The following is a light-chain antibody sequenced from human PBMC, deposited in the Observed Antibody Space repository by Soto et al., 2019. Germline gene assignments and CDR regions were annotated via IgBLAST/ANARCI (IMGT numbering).Light chain of an antibody. V-gene: IGKV1-33*01. Sequence: DVQMTQSPSSLSASVGAAITLTCRATQDISNYLNWYQQKPGEAPKLLIYDASKLETGVPSRFSGSGSGTDFTFTISSLQPEDFATYHCQQYDHLPITFGQGTRLEIK. J-gene: IGKJ5*01. CDR3: QQYDHLPIT. CDR1: QDISNY. CDR2: DAS.